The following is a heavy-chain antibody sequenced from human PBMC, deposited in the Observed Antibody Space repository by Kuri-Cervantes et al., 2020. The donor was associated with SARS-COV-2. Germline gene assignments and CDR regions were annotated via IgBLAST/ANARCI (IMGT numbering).Heavy chain of an antibody. Sequence: ASVKVSCKASGYTFTSYDINWVRQATGQGLEWMGWMNPNSGNTGYAQKFQGRVTMTRNTSISTAYMELSSLRSDDTAVYYCARASVASTTLDYRGQGTLVTVSS. CDR3: ARASVASTTLDY. CDR2: MNPNSGNT. J-gene: IGHJ4*02. V-gene: IGHV1-8*02. D-gene: IGHD2/OR15-2a*01. CDR1: GYTFTSYD.